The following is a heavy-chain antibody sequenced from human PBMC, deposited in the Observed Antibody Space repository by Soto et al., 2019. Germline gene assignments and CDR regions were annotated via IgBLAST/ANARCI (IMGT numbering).Heavy chain of an antibody. CDR1: GGSISSGGYS. Sequence: SETLSLTCAVSGGSISSGGYSWSWIRQPPGKGLEWIGYIYHSGSTYYNPSLKSRVTISVDRSKNQFSLKLSSVTAADTAVYYCARARRGFASLLREDNWFAPWGQGPLVTVSS. J-gene: IGHJ5*02. V-gene: IGHV4-30-2*01. D-gene: IGHD3-10*01. CDR2: IYHSGST. CDR3: ARARRGFASLLREDNWFAP.